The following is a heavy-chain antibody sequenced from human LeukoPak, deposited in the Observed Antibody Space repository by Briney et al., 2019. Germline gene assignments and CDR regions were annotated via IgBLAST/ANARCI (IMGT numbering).Heavy chain of an antibody. D-gene: IGHD5-24*01. J-gene: IGHJ5*02. Sequence: SETLSLTCAVYGGSFSGYYWSWIRQPPGKGLEWIGEINHSGSTNYIPSLKSRVTISIDTSKNQFSLKLSSVTAADTAVYYCARHPSGRMWLQQGGWFDPWGQGTLVTVSS. CDR2: INHSGST. CDR1: GGSFSGYY. CDR3: ARHPSGRMWLQQGGWFDP. V-gene: IGHV4-34*01.